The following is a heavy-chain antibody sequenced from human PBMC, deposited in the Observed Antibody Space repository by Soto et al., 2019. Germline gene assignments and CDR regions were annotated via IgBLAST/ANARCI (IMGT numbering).Heavy chain of an antibody. J-gene: IGHJ6*02. CDR1: GFTFSSYG. V-gene: IGHV3-30*03. CDR3: ATERAAPYYYYYGMDV. CDR2: ISYDGSNK. D-gene: IGHD6-6*01. Sequence: LRLSCAASGFTFSSYGMHWVRQAPGKGLEWVAVISYDGSNKYYADSVKGRFTISRDNSKNTLYLQMNSLRAEDTAVYYCATERAAPYYYYYGMDVWGQGTTVTVSS.